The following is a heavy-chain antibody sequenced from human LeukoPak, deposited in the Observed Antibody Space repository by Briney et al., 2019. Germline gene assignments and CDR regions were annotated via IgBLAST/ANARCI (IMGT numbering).Heavy chain of an antibody. CDR3: AILGIAVAGFDAFDI. D-gene: IGHD6-19*01. CDR1: GISFSDSY. CDR2: ISGSGSDI. V-gene: IGHV3-11*04. Sequence: PGGSLRLSCVVSGISFSDSYRTWIRQTPGKGLEWLAYISGSGSDICYADSVKGRFTISRDNAKNSLYLQMNSLRAEDTAVYYCAILGIAVAGFDAFDIWGQGTMVTVSS. J-gene: IGHJ3*02.